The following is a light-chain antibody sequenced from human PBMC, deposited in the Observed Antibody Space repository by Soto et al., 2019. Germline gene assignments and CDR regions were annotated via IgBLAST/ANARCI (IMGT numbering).Light chain of an antibody. Sequence: ETVMTQSPDTLSVSPGERVTLSCRASQSVSSNLAWYQQRHGQAPRLLIYGASSRVTGFPARFSGSGSGTEFTLTISSLQSEDFAVYYCRSGGTFGQGTKVDIK. CDR1: QSVSSN. CDR2: GAS. V-gene: IGKV3-15*01. CDR3: RSGGT. J-gene: IGKJ1*01.